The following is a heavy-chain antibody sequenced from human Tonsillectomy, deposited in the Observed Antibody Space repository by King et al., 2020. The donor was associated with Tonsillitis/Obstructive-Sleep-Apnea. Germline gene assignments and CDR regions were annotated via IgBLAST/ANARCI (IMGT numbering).Heavy chain of an antibody. J-gene: IGHJ6*03. Sequence: HVQLVESGGGVVQPGRSLRLSRAASGFTFSSYGMHWVRQAPGKGLEWVAVIWYDGSNKYYADSVKGRFTISRDNSKNTLYLQMNSLRAEDTAVYYCARDNNYGSGSYYPPPYYMDVWGKGTTVTVSS. V-gene: IGHV3-33*01. CDR2: IWYDGSNK. D-gene: IGHD3-10*01. CDR3: ARDNNYGSGSYYPPPYYMDV. CDR1: GFTFSSYG.